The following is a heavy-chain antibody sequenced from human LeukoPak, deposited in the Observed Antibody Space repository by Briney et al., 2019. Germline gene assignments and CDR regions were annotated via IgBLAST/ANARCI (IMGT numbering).Heavy chain of an antibody. Sequence: SETLSLTCAVYGGSFSGYYWSWIRQPPGKGLEWIGEINHSGSTNYNPSLKSRVTISVDTSKNQFSLKLSSVTAADTAVYYCARKAKRITIFGVVIIVVGAFDIWGQGTMVTVSS. D-gene: IGHD3-3*01. CDR2: INHSGST. V-gene: IGHV4-34*01. CDR3: ARKAKRITIFGVVIIVVGAFDI. J-gene: IGHJ3*02. CDR1: GGSFSGYY.